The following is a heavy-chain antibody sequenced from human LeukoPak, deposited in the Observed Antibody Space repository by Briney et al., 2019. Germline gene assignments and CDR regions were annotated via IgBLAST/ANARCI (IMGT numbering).Heavy chain of an antibody. D-gene: IGHD3-10*01. CDR2: ISYDGSNK. V-gene: IGHV3-30-3*01. Sequence: GGSLRLSCAASGFTFSSYAMHWVRQAPGKGLERVAVISYDGSNKYYADSVKGRFTISRDNSKNTLYLQMNSLRAEDTAVYYCARADTDGGYYYYYGMDVWGQGTTVTVSS. J-gene: IGHJ6*02. CDR3: ARADTDGGYYYYYGMDV. CDR1: GFTFSSYA.